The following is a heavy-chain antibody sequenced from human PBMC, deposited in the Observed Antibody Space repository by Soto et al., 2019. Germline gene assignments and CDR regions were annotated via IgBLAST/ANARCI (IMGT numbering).Heavy chain of an antibody. V-gene: IGHV1-46*01. CDR3: ARRLIKANYYYYGMDA. CDR1: GYTFTSYY. D-gene: IGHD6-25*01. Sequence: GASVKVSCKASGYTFTSYYMHWVRQAPGQGLEWMGIINPSGGSTSYAQKFQGRVTMTRDTSTSTVYMELSSLRSEDTAVYYCARRLIKANYYYYGMDAWGQGTTVTVSS. CDR2: INPSGGST. J-gene: IGHJ6*02.